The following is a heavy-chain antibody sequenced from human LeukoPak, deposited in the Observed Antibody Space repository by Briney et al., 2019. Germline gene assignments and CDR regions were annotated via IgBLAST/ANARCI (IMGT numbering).Heavy chain of an antibody. CDR2: ISGSGGST. Sequence: GGSLRLSCAASGFTFSSYAMSWVRQAPGKGLEWVSAISGSGGSTYYADSVKGRFTISRDNSKNTLYLQMNSLRPEDTAVYYCARVPDIVVVPAAEGAFDIWGQGTMVTVSS. D-gene: IGHD2-2*01. CDR1: GFTFSSYA. CDR3: ARVPDIVVVPAAEGAFDI. V-gene: IGHV3-23*01. J-gene: IGHJ3*02.